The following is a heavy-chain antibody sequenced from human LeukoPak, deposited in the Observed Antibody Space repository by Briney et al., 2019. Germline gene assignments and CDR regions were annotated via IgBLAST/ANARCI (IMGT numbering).Heavy chain of an antibody. CDR2: IKSKTDGGTT. CDR3: TTGTWIQLWLPDY. V-gene: IGHV3-15*01. J-gene: IGHJ4*02. D-gene: IGHD5-18*01. CDR1: GFTFSNAR. Sequence: PGGSLRLSCAASGFTFSNARMTWVRQAPGKGLEWVGHIKSKTDGGTTDFAAPVKGRFTISRDDSKNTLFLQMNSLKTEDTAVYYCTTGTWIQLWLPDYWGQGTLVTVSS.